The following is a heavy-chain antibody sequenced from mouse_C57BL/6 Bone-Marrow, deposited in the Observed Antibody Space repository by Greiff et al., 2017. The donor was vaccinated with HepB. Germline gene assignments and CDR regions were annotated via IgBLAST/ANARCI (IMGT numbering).Heavy chain of an antibody. J-gene: IGHJ1*03. V-gene: IGHV5-4*01. D-gene: IGHD2-3*01. CDR2: ISDGGSYT. CDR3: ARDNGYYPWYFDV. CDR1: GFTFSSYA. Sequence: VQLKESGGGLVKPGGSLKLSCAASGFTFSSYAMSWVRQTPEKRLEWVATISDGGSYTYYPDNVKGRFTISRDNAKNNLYLQMSHLKSEDTAMYYCARDNGYYPWYFDVWGTGTTVTVSS.